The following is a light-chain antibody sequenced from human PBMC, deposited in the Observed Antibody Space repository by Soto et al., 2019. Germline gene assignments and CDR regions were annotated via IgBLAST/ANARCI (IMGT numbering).Light chain of an antibody. V-gene: IGLV2-11*01. Sequence: QSALTQPRSVSGSPGQSVTISCTGTSSDVGGYNYVSWYQPHPGKAPKLMIYDVSKRPSGVPDRFSGSKSGNTASLTISGPQAEDEADYYCCSYAGSYTSYVFGTGTKVTVL. CDR2: DVS. CDR3: CSYAGSYTSYV. CDR1: SSDVGGYNY. J-gene: IGLJ1*01.